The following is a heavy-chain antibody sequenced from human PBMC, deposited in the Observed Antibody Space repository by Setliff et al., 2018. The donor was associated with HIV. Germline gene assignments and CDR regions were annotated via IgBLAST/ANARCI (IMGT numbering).Heavy chain of an antibody. J-gene: IGHJ3*02. CDR3: ARDPAFGAFDI. Sequence: AGGSLRLSCAASGFTFSSSWMTWVRQAPGRGLEYVAGMNRDGREKLYADSVKGRFSISRDNAKNSLYLQMSSLRTEDTAVYFCARDPAFGAFDIWGQGTMVTVSS. D-gene: IGHD3-10*01. V-gene: IGHV3-7*04. CDR2: MNRDGREK. CDR1: GFTFSSSW.